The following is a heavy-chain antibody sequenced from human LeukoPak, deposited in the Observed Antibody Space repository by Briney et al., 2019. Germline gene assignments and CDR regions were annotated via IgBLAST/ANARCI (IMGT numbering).Heavy chain of an antibody. CDR2: ISYDGSNK. Sequence: GGSLRLSCAASGFTFSSYGMHWVRQAPGKGLEWVAVISYDGSNKYYADSVKGRFTISRDNSKNTLYLQMDSLRTEDTAVYYCARIPLDGHWYFDLWGRGTLVTVSS. CDR3: ARIPLDGHWYFDL. CDR1: GFTFSSYG. J-gene: IGHJ2*01. V-gene: IGHV3-30*03. D-gene: IGHD5-24*01.